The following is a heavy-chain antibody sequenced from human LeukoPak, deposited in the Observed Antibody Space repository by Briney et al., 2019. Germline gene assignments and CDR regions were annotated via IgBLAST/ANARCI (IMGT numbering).Heavy chain of an antibody. CDR3: VRQGEAGTDGDY. V-gene: IGHV5-51*01. J-gene: IGHJ4*02. Sequence: PGEPLKISCKASAYSFTSYWIGCGRQMPGKDLEWMGIIYPGDSDTRYSPSFQGQVTISADKSISTAYLEWSSLNASDTAMYYCVRQGEAGTDGDYWGQGTLVTV. D-gene: IGHD6-13*01. CDR1: AYSFTSYW. CDR2: IYPGDSDT.